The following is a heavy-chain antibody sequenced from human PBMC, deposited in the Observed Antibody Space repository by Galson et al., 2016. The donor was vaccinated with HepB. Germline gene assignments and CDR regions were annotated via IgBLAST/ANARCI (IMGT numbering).Heavy chain of an antibody. D-gene: IGHD3-10*01. J-gene: IGHJ4*02. CDR1: GGPFSGYY. Sequence: SETLSLTCAVYGGPFSGYYWTWIRQPPGKGLEWIGYIYYSGSTYYNPSLKSRVTISVDTSKNQFSLKLSSVTAADTAVYYWARGDITMVRGFDYWGQGTLVTVSS. CDR2: IYYSGST. CDR3: ARGDITMVRGFDY. V-gene: IGHV4-59*06.